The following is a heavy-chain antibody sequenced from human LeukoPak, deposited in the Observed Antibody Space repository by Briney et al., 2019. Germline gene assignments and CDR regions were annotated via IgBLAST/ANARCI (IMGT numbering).Heavy chain of an antibody. Sequence: SETLSLTCTVSGGSISSYYWSWIRQPPGKGLEWIGDIYYSGSTNYNPSLKSRVTISVDTSKNQFSLKLTSVTAADTAIYYCTRDLGNWLIDYWGQGTLVTVSS. V-gene: IGHV4-59*12. CDR1: GGSISSYY. J-gene: IGHJ4*02. CDR2: IYYSGST. D-gene: IGHD4-23*01. CDR3: TRDLGNWLIDY.